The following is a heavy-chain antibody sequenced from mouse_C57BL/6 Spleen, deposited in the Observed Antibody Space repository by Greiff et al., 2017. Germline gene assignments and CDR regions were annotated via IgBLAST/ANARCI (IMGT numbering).Heavy chain of an antibody. CDR3: AHSNYYFDY. CDR2: INPGSGGT. J-gene: IGHJ2*01. CDR1: GYAFTNYL. D-gene: IGHD2-5*01. Sequence: VQLQQSGAELVRPGTSVKVSCKASGYAFTNYLIEWVKQRPGQGLEWIGVINPGSGGTNYNEKFKGKATLTADKSSSTAYMQLSSLTSEDSAVYFCAHSNYYFDYWGQGTTLTVSS. V-gene: IGHV1-54*01.